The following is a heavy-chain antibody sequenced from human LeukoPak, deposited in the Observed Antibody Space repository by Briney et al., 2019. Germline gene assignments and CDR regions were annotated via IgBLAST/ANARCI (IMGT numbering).Heavy chain of an antibody. CDR2: ISYDGSNK. CDR1: GFTFSSYA. J-gene: IGHJ4*02. Sequence: PGGSLRLSCAASGFTFSSYAMHWVRQAPGKGLEWVAVISYDGSNKYYADSVKGRFTISRDNSKNTLYLQMNSLRAEDTAVYYCARDIPRSYWGQRTLVTVSS. V-gene: IGHV3-30*04. CDR3: ARDIPRSY.